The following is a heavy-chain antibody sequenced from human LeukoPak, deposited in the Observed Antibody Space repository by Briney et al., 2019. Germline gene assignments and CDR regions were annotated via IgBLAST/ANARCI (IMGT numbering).Heavy chain of an antibody. CDR2: ISYDGSNK. V-gene: IGHV3-30*18. J-gene: IGHJ6*02. D-gene: IGHD2-15*01. Sequence: GGSLRLSCAASGFTFSSYGMHWVRQAPGKELERVAVISYDGSNKYYADSVKGRFTISRDNSKNTLYLQMNSLRAEDTAVYYCAKGGANIVVVVAPRDYYGMDVWGQGTTVTVSS. CDR3: AKGGANIVVVVAPRDYYGMDV. CDR1: GFTFSSYG.